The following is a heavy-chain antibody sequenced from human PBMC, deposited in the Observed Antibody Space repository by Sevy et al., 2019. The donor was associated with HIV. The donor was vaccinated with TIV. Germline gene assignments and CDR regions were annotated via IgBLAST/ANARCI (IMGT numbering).Heavy chain of an antibody. Sequence: SETLSLTCTVSGGSVTSGDYSWGWFRQPPGKGLEWIGCIYNSEQTYYNPSLKSRVTISVDESQNLFSLNLTSGTAADTAVYYCAQWLAATALFQPWGQGTLVTVSS. CDR2: IYNSEQT. D-gene: IGHD1-26*01. J-gene: IGHJ5*02. CDR3: AQWLAATALFQP. CDR1: GGSVTSGDYS. V-gene: IGHV4-39*02.